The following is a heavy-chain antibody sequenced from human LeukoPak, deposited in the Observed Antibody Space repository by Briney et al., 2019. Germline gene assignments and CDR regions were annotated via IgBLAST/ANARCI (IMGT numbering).Heavy chain of an antibody. D-gene: IGHD2-15*01. Sequence: GGSLRLSCAASGFTFSIHSTNWVRQAPGKGLEWVSSISSSSSYIYYADSVKGGFTISRDNAKNSLYLQMNSLRAEHTAVYYCARDAKDEVGYCSGGSCYPDYWGQGTLVTVSS. V-gene: IGHV3-21*01. CDR3: ARDAKDEVGYCSGGSCYPDY. CDR1: GFTFSIHS. J-gene: IGHJ4*02. CDR2: ISSSSSYI.